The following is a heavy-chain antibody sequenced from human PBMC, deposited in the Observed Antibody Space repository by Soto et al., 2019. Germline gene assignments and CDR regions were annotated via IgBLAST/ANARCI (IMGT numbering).Heavy chain of an antibody. D-gene: IGHD3-10*01. V-gene: IGHV3-48*01. CDR2: ISSSSSTI. Sequence: EVQLVESGGGLVQPGGSLRLSCAASGFTFNTYSMNWVRQAPGKGLEWISYISSSSSTIYYTDSVKGRFTSSRDNAKSSLYLQMNSLRAEDTAVYYCARQIYGSGPNWFDPWGQGTLVTVSS. CDR1: GFTFNTYS. J-gene: IGHJ5*02. CDR3: ARQIYGSGPNWFDP.